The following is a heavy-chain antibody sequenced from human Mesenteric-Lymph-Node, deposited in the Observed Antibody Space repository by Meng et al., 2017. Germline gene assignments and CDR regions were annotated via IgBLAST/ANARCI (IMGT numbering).Heavy chain of an antibody. D-gene: IGHD3-22*01. CDR2: IITIFGTA. V-gene: IGHV1-69*06. J-gene: IGHJ4*02. CDR1: GGTFSSYA. CDR3: ASESRWMAYYDSMGYYPPFYY. Sequence: SVKVSCKASGGTFSSYAISWVRQAPGQGLGWMGGIITIFGTANYAQKVQGSVTLTADKSTSIAYMELSSLRAEDTAVYCCASESRWMAYYDSMGYYPPFYYWGQGTLVTVSS.